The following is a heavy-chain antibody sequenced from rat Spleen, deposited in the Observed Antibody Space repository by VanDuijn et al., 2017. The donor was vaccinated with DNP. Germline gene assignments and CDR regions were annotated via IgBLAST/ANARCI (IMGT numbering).Heavy chain of an antibody. CDR2: IHTDDGNT. V-gene: IGHV5-58*01. J-gene: IGHJ2*01. CDR3: ARPDY. Sequence: EVQLVETGGGLVQPGRSLKLSCVASGFTFSRNWMFWVRQAPGKGLEWIASIHTDDGNTYYRDSVKGRFTISRDNAKSTLYLQMDSLRSEETATYYCARPDYWGQGVMVTVSS. CDR1: GFTFSRNW.